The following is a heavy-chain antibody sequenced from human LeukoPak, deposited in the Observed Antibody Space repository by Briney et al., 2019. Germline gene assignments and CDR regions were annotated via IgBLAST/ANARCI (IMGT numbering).Heavy chain of an antibody. D-gene: IGHD3-10*01. CDR1: GGSISSYY. V-gene: IGHV4-4*07. CDR2: IYTSGST. CDR3: ARDKYYGSGSYYGDYFDY. Sequence: PSETLSLTCTVSGGSISSYYWSWIRQPAGKGLEWIGRIYTSGSTNYNPSLKSRVTMSVDTSKNQFSLKLSSVTAADTAVYYCARDKYYGSGSYYGDYFDYWGQGTLVTVSS. J-gene: IGHJ4*02.